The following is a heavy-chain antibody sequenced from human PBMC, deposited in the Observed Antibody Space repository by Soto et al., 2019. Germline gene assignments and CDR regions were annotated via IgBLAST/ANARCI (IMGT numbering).Heavy chain of an antibody. V-gene: IGHV3-23*01. Sequence: GGPLRFSGVTSLFSFNTFAMSWVRQAPGKGLEWVSAINGGGENTYYAASVKGRFTISRDNSKNTLYLQMDSLRAEDTAVYYCAKHSYYDFWPGHYYYLDFWGQGTLVSVSS. CDR3: AKHSYYDFWPGHYYYLDF. CDR1: LFSFNTFA. D-gene: IGHD3-3*01. CDR2: INGGGENT. J-gene: IGHJ4*02.